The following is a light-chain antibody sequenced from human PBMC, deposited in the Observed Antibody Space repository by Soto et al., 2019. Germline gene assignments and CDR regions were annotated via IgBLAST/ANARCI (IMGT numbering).Light chain of an antibody. Sequence: DIQMTQSPSSLSASVGDRVTITCRASQGVSNGLAWLQQKPGKAPKPLIYDISNLQSGVPATFSGSESGTDFNLTISSLQSEDFATYYCQQYKSYPFTFGPGTRV. CDR3: QQYKSYPFT. CDR2: DIS. J-gene: IGKJ3*01. CDR1: QGVSNG. V-gene: IGKV1-16*01.